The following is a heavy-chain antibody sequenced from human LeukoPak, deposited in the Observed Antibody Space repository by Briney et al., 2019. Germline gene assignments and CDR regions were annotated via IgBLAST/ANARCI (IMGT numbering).Heavy chain of an antibody. CDR2: IYYSGST. J-gene: IGHJ5*02. Sequence: PSETLSLTCTVSGGSISSGGYYWSWIRQHPGKGLEWIGYIYYSGSTNYNPSLKSRVTISVDTSKNQFSLKLSSVTAADTAVYYCARHAEDYDFWSGPLPNWFDPWGQGTLVTVSS. CDR1: GGSISSGGYY. V-gene: IGHV4-61*08. D-gene: IGHD3-3*01. CDR3: ARHAEDYDFWSGPLPNWFDP.